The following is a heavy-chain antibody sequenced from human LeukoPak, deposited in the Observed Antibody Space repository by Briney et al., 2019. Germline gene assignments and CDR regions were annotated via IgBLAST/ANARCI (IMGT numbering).Heavy chain of an antibody. CDR1: GYSFPSYW. Sequence: GESLKISCKGSGYSFPSYWIAWVRQMPGKGLEWMGIIYPGDSDTRYSPSFQGQVTISADKSISTAYLQWSSLKASDTAMYYCASSPIAVATYFDYWGQGTLVTVSS. V-gene: IGHV5-51*01. J-gene: IGHJ4*02. CDR3: ASSPIAVATYFDY. D-gene: IGHD6-19*01. CDR2: IYPGDSDT.